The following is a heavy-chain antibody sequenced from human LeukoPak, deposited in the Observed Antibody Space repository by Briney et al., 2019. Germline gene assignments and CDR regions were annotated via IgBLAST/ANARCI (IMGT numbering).Heavy chain of an antibody. CDR3: AIMHGYYDGTGYWVQ. CDR1: GFTFASYG. D-gene: IGHD3-22*01. CDR2: ITTNGGRT. J-gene: IGHJ1*01. V-gene: IGHV3-23*01. Sequence: TGGSLRLSCAASGFTFASYGMSWVRQAPGKGLEWGSFITTNGGRTSYADSVEGRFTISRDNPRNTLYMQMNSLRDEDTAVYYCAIMHGYYDGTGYWVQWGQGTLVTVST.